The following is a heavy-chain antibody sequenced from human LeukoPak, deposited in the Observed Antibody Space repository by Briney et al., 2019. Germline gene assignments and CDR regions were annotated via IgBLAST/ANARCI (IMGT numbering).Heavy chain of an antibody. D-gene: IGHD6-6*01. J-gene: IGHJ4*02. Sequence: ASVKVSCKASGSTFSSYAISWVRQAPGQGLEWMGIINPSGGSTSYAQKFQGRVTMTRDTSTSTVYMELSSLRSEDTAVYYCARNVAARFGTRVFDYWGQGTLVTVSS. CDR2: INPSGGST. CDR3: ARNVAARFGTRVFDY. V-gene: IGHV1-46*01. CDR1: GSTFSSYA.